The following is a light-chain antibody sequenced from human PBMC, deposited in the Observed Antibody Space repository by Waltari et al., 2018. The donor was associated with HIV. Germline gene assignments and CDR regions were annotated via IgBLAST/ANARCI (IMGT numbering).Light chain of an antibody. V-gene: IGLV2-11*01. J-gene: IGLJ1*01. CDR1: SSDVGGYTF. CDR3: CSYSGSGTLYV. Sequence: QSALTQPRSVSGSPGQSVTISCTGTSSDVGGYTFVSWYQHHPGKAPKLVISDVTKRPSGVPDRFSGSKSGNTASLTSSGLQAEDEADYYCCSYSGSGTLYVFGTGTEVTVL. CDR2: DVT.